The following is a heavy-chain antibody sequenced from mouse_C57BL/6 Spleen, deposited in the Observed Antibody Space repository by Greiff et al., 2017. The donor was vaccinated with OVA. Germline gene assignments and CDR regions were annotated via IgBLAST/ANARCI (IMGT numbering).Heavy chain of an antibody. Sequence: EVKLMESGAELVRPGASVKLSCTASGFNIKDDYMHWVKQRPEQGLEWIGWIDPENGDTEYASKFQGKATITADTSSNTAYLQLSSLTSEDTAVYYCTIDYGKGYWGQGTTLTVSS. J-gene: IGHJ2*01. CDR3: TIDYGKGY. CDR2: IDPENGDT. D-gene: IGHD2-1*01. CDR1: GFNIKDDY. V-gene: IGHV14-4*01.